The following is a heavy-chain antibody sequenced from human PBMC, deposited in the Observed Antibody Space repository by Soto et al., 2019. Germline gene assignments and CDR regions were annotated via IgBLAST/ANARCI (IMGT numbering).Heavy chain of an antibody. J-gene: IGHJ4*02. V-gene: IGHV3-33*01. D-gene: IGHD6-19*01. Sequence: GGSLRLSCAASGFTFSSYGMHWVRQAPGKGLEWVAVIWYDGSNKYYADSVKGRFTISRDNSKNTLYLQMNSLRAEDTAVYYCAREDIAVAGTPYDYWGQGTLVTVSS. CDR1: GFTFSSYG. CDR3: AREDIAVAGTPYDY. CDR2: IWYDGSNK.